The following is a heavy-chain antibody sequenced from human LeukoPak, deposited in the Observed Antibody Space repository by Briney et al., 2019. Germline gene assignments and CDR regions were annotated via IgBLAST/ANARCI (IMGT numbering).Heavy chain of an antibody. Sequence: SETLSLTCTVSGGAISSYYWSWIRQPAGQGLKWIGRIYTSGSTNDNPSLKSRVTISVDKSKHQFSLKLSSVTAADTAVYYCAREGIVGASAFDYWGQGTLVTVSS. J-gene: IGHJ4*02. CDR1: GGAISSYY. V-gene: IGHV4-4*07. CDR2: IYTSGST. CDR3: AREGIVGASAFDY. D-gene: IGHD1-26*01.